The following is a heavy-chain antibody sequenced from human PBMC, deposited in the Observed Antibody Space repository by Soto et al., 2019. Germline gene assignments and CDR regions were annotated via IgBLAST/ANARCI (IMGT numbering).Heavy chain of an antibody. D-gene: IGHD2-21*01. V-gene: IGHV4-59*12. CDR1: GGSISSYY. CDR3: ARGGISHWAYFYYMDV. J-gene: IGHJ6*03. CDR2: IYYSGST. Sequence: PSETLSLTCTVSGGSISSYYWSWIRQPPGKGLEWIGDIYYSGSTNYNPSLKSRVTMSVDTSKNQFSLTLNSVTAADTATYYCARGGISHWAYFYYMDVWVRGTTVTVSS.